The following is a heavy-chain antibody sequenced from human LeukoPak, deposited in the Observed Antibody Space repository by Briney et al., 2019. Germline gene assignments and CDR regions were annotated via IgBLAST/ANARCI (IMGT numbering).Heavy chain of an antibody. J-gene: IGHJ6*03. D-gene: IGHD3-10*01. V-gene: IGHV1-2*02. CDR3: ARRYYYGSGSYSSDPHYYYYYYMDV. CDR2: INPNSGGT. CDR1: GYTFTGYY. Sequence: VASVKVSCKASGYTFTGYYMHWVRQAPGQGLEWMGWINPNSGGTNYAQKFQGRVTITRNTSISTAYMELSSLRSEDTAVYYCARRYYYGSGSYSSDPHYYYYYYMDVWGKGTTVTVSS.